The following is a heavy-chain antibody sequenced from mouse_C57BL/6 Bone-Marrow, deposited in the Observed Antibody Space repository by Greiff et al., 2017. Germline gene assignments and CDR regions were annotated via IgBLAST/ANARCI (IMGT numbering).Heavy chain of an antibody. CDR1: GYTFTSYW. CDR3: AREGYDDGDV. CDR2: IDPSDSYT. V-gene: IGHV1-59*01. J-gene: IGHJ1*03. Sequence: QVQLQQPGAELVRPGTSVKLSCKASGYTFTSYWMHWVKQRPGQGLEWIGVIDPSDSYTNYNQKFKGKATLTVDTSSSTAYMQLSSLTSEDSAVYYCAREGYDDGDVWGTGTTVTVSS. D-gene: IGHD2-4*01.